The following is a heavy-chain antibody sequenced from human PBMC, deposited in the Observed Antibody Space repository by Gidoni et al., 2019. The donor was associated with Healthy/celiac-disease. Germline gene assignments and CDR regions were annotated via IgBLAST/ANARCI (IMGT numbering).Heavy chain of an antibody. V-gene: IGHV1-69*01. CDR2: LIPILGTA. Sequence: QVQLVQSGAEVKKPGSSVKVSCKASGCTFSSYAISWVRQAPGEGLEWMGGLIPILGTANYAQKVQGGDTITANESTSTANMELSRLRSEDTAVYDWARKGQRGLAIDYWGQGTLVTVSS. CDR3: ARKGQRGLAIDY. CDR1: GCTFSSYA. J-gene: IGHJ4*02.